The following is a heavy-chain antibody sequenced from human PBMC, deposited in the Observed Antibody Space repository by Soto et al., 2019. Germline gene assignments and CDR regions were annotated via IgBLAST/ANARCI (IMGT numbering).Heavy chain of an antibody. V-gene: IGHV1-2*04. J-gene: IGHJ5*02. CDR1: GYTFTGYY. CDR3: ARDRVLIKQLVLGGTGWFDP. Sequence: QVQLVQSGAEVKKPGASVKVSCKASGYTFTGYYMHWVRQAPGQGLEWMGWINPNSGGTNYAQKLQGWVTMTRDTSISTAYMELSRLRSDDTAVYYCARDRVLIKQLVLGGTGWFDPWGQGTLVTVSS. D-gene: IGHD6-6*01. CDR2: INPNSGGT.